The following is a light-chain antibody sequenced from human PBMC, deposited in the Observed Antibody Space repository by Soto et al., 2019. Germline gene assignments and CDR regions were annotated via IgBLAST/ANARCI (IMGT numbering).Light chain of an antibody. Sequence: QSVLTQPPSVSGAPGQRVTISCTGNASNIGAGYEVHWYQQPPGKAPKLLISGHNIRPSGVPDRFFGSKSGTSASLAINGLQAEDEADYYCQSYDISLSGSGVFGRGTKVTVL. V-gene: IGLV1-40*01. J-gene: IGLJ3*02. CDR2: GHN. CDR3: QSYDISLSGSGV. CDR1: ASNIGAGYE.